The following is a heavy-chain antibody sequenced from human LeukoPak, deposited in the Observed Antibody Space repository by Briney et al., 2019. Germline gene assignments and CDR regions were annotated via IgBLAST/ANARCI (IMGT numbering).Heavy chain of an antibody. CDR3: ARGAYRISWPGIDY. J-gene: IGHJ4*02. D-gene: IGHD3-16*02. Sequence: PGGSLRLSCAASGFTVISNLMTWVRQSPGRRLEWLSSIYSGGATYYADSVKGRFTISRDHSNNSVSLQMTNLRVEDTAIYYCARGAYRISWPGIDYWGQGTLVTVSS. CDR2: IYSGGAT. V-gene: IGHV3-53*01. CDR1: GFTVISNL.